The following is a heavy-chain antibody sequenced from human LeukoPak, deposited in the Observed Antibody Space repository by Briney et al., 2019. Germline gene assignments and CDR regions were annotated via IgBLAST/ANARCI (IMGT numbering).Heavy chain of an antibody. J-gene: IGHJ4*02. CDR2: IYYSGST. CDR1: GGSISSSSYY. CDR3: ARLPDY. V-gene: IGHV4-39*01. Sequence: SSDTLSLTCTVSGGSISSSSYYWGWIRQPPGKGLEWIGSIYYSGSTSYNPSLKSRVTISVDTSKNQFSLKLSSVTAADTAVYYCARLPDYWGQGTLVTVSS.